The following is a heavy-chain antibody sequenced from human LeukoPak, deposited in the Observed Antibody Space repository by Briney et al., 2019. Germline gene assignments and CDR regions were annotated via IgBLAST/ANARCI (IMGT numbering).Heavy chain of an antibody. D-gene: IGHD6-19*01. J-gene: IGHJ4*02. CDR1: GFTFSSYS. CDR3: ARRPPGIAVAGTFFDY. CDR2: ISSSSSTI. V-gene: IGHV3-48*01. Sequence: TGGSLRLSCAASGFTFSSYSMNWVRQAPGKGLEWVSYISSSSSTIYYADSVKGRFTISRDNAKNSLYLQMNSLRAEDTAVYYCARRPPGIAVAGTFFDYWGQGTLVTVSS.